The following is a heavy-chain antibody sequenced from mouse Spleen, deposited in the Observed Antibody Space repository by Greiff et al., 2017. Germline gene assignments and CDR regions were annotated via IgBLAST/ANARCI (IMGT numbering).Heavy chain of an antibody. CDR3: ARSLNY. Sequence: VMLVESGAELVRPGASVKLSCKASGYTFTDYYINWVKQRPGQGLEWIARIYPGSGNTYYNEKFKGKATLTAEKSSSTAYMQLSSLTSEDSAVYFCARSLNYWGQGTTLTVSS. J-gene: IGHJ2*01. V-gene: IGHV1-76*01. CDR1: GYTFTDYY. CDR2: IYPGSGNT.